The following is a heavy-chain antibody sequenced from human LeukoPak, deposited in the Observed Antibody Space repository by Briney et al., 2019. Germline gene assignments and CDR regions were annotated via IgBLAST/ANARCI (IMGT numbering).Heavy chain of an antibody. Sequence: GGSLRLSCAASGFTFSSYGMSWVRQAPGKGLAWVSAISGSGGSTYYADSVKGRFTISRDNSKNTLYLQMNSLRAEDTAVYYCAKDPIDYYGSGSLPNWFDPWGQGTLVTVSS. CDR3: AKDPIDYYGSGSLPNWFDP. V-gene: IGHV3-23*01. CDR1: GFTFSSYG. D-gene: IGHD3-10*01. CDR2: ISGSGGST. J-gene: IGHJ5*02.